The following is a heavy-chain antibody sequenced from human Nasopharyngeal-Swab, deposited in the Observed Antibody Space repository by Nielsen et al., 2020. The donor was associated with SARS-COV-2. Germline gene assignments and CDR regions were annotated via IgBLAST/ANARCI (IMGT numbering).Heavy chain of an antibody. CDR3: ARDGLDYDFWSAYFMDV. D-gene: IGHD3-3*01. CDR1: GFTFNNYN. V-gene: IGHV3-21*01. Sequence: GGSLDSCAASGFTFNNYNFNWVRQAPGKGLEWVSSISSSSSYIYYADSVKGRFTISRDNAKNSLYLQMNSLRAEDTAMYYCARDGLDYDFWSAYFMDVWGQGTTVTVSS. CDR2: ISSSSSYI. J-gene: IGHJ6*02.